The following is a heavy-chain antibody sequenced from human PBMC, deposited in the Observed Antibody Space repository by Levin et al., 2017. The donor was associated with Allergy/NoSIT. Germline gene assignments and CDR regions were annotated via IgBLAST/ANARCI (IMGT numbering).Heavy chain of an antibody. CDR2: IYYSGST. CDR3: ARNLFYYDILTGYYKEADYYYGMDV. D-gene: IGHD3-9*01. CDR1: GGSISSYY. Sequence: SETLSLTCTVSGGSISSYYWSWIRQPPGKGLEWIGYIYYSGSTNYNPSLKSRVTISVDTSKNQFSLKLSSVTAADTAVYYCARNLFYYDILTGYYKEADYYYGMDVWGQGTTVTVSS. V-gene: IGHV4-59*01. J-gene: IGHJ6*02.